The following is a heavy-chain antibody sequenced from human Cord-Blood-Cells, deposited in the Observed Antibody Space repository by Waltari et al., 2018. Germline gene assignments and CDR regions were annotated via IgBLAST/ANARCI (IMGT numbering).Heavy chain of an antibody. CDR2: IWCESNK. CDR3: AKEAYCSSTSFYQAHAVDI. CDR1: GFTFSSYG. Sequence: QVQLVESGGGVVQPGRSLRLSCAASGFTFSSYGMHLVRQAPGTGLECVASSIWCESNKYYADSVKGRFTMSREKSKNTLYLQMNSQSAEDTAVYYCAKEAYCSSTSFYQAHAVDIWGQGTMVTVSS. V-gene: IGHV3-30*18. J-gene: IGHJ3*02. D-gene: IGHD2-2*01.